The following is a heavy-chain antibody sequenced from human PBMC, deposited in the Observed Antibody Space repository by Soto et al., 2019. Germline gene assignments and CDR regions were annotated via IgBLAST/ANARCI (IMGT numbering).Heavy chain of an antibody. D-gene: IGHD3-10*01. CDR1: GFTFSNYD. CDR3: AKDRRGVMDV. V-gene: IGHV3-23*01. J-gene: IGHJ6*02. CDR2: VSESGRST. Sequence: EVQLLESGGGLVQPGGSLRLSCAASGFTFSNYDMSWVRQAPEKGLEWVSAVSESGRSTYYADSVKGRFTISRDNSKNTLYLQMNRLRAEDTDVSFCAKDRRGVMDVWGQGTTVTVSS.